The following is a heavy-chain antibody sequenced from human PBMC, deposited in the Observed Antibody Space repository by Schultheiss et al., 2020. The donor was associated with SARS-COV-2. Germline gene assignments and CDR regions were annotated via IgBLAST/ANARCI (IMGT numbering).Heavy chain of an antibody. D-gene: IGHD3-22*01. V-gene: IGHV5-51*01. CDR2: IYPGDSDT. CDR3: ARHLGGGDYYDSSGYYY. CDR1: GDSLTNYW. Sequence: GESLKISCKGSGDSLTNYWINWVRQMPGKGLEWMGIIYPGDSDTRYSPSFQGQVTISADKSISTAYLQWSSLKASDTAMYYCARHLGGGDYYDSSGYYYWGQGTLVTVSS. J-gene: IGHJ4*02.